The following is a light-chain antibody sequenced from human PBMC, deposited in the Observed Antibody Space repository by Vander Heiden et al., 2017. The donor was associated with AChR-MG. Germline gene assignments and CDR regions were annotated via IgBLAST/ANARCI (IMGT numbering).Light chain of an antibody. J-gene: IGKJ1*01. Sequence: DIVMTQSPDSLAVSLGERATINCKYSQSVSYSSNNKNYVAWYQQKPGQHPKLLIYWASTRESGVPDRFSGSGSGTDFTLTISSLQAEDVAVYYCQQYDSTPGTFGQGTKVEIK. CDR3: QQYDSTPGT. CDR1: QSVSYSSNNKNY. V-gene: IGKV4-1*01. CDR2: WAS.